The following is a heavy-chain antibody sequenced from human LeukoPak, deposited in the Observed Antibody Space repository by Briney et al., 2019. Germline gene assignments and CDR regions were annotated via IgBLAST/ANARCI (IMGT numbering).Heavy chain of an antibody. Sequence: GGSLRLSCAASGFTFDDYAMHWVRQAPGKGLEWVSGISWNSGSIGYADSVKGRFTISRDNAKNSLYLQMNSLRAEDTAVYYCARARYDFWSGYLSDDYWGQGTLVTVSS. V-gene: IGHV3-9*01. J-gene: IGHJ4*02. D-gene: IGHD3-3*01. CDR1: GFTFDDYA. CDR3: ARARYDFWSGYLSDDY. CDR2: ISWNSGSI.